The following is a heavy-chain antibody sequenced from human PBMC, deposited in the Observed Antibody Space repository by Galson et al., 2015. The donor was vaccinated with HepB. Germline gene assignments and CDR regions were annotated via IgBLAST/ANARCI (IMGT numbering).Heavy chain of an antibody. CDR3: AKDRCRNPQQYSSSWCRNWYFDL. J-gene: IGHJ2*01. D-gene: IGHD6-13*01. CDR2: ISGSGGST. CDR1: GFTFSSYA. V-gene: IGHV3-23*01. Sequence: SLRLSCAASGFTFSSYAMSWVRQAPGKGLEWVSAISGSGGSTYYADSVKGRFTISRDNSKNTLYLQMNSLRAEDTAVYYCAKDRCRNPQQYSSSWCRNWYFDLWGRGTLVTVSS.